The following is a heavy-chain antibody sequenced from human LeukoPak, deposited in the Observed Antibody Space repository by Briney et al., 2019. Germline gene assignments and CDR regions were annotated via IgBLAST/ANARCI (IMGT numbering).Heavy chain of an antibody. CDR2: LNPNGDGT. CDR1: GYTFADYY. CDR3: ATRSSLSGYFYFDY. Sequence: ASVKVSCKASGYTFADYYIHWVRQAPGQGLEWMGWLNPNGDGTSYAPKFQGRVTMTGDTSVSTAYMELSRLRSDDTAVYYCATRSSLSGYFYFDYWGQGTLVTVSS. V-gene: IGHV1-2*02. D-gene: IGHD5-12*01. J-gene: IGHJ4*02.